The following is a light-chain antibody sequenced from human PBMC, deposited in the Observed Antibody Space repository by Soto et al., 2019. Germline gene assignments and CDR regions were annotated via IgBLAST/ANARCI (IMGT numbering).Light chain of an antibody. V-gene: IGLV2-14*01. CDR3: CSYSTSTTRYL. J-gene: IGLJ1*01. CDR2: EVS. CDR1: SSDFGGYTY. Sequence: QSVLTQPASVSGSPGQSITISCTGTSSDFGGYTYVSWYQQHPGKAPKLTIYEVSHRPSGISDRFSGSKSGSTASLTISGLQAEDEADYYCCSYSTSTTRYLFGTGTKVTVL.